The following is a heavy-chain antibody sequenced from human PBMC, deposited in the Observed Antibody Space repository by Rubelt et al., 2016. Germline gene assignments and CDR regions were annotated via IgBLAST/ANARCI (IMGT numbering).Heavy chain of an antibody. CDR1: GYTFTSYG. V-gene: IGHV1-18*01. Sequence: QVQLVQSGAEVKKPGASVKVSCKASGYTFTSYGISWVRQAPGQGLEWMGWISAYNGNTNYAQKLPGRVTMTTDTSTSTAYMELRSLRSDDTAVDYCARDRIRIAARQGWYFDLWGRGTLVTVSS. CDR2: ISAYNGNT. CDR3: ARDRIRIAARQGWYFDL. J-gene: IGHJ2*01. D-gene: IGHD6-6*01.